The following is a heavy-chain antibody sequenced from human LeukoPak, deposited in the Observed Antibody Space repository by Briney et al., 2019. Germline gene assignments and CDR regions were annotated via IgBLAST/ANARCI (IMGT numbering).Heavy chain of an antibody. D-gene: IGHD3-10*01. Sequence: PSETLSLTCTVSGGSISSYYWSWIRQPPGKGLEWIGEINHSGSTNYNPSPKSRVTISVDTSKNQFSLKLSSVTAADTAVYYCARQRRVRGAKEVYYYYYYYMDVWGKGTTVTVSS. CDR1: GGSISSYY. V-gene: IGHV4-34*01. J-gene: IGHJ6*03. CDR3: ARQRRVRGAKEVYYYYYYYMDV. CDR2: INHSGST.